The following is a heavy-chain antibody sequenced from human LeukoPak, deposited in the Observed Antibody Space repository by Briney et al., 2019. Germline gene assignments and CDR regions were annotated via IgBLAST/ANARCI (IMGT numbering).Heavy chain of an antibody. J-gene: IGHJ6*03. CDR1: GGSFSGYY. CDR3: ARGYPFRGSGSRNYYYYYYMDV. CDR2: INHSGST. Sequence: SETLSLTCAVYGGSFSGYYWSWIRQPPGKGLEWIGEINHSGSTNYNPSLKSRVTISVDTSKNQFSLKLSPVTAADTAVYYCARGYPFRGSGSRNYYYYYYMDVWGKGTTVTVSS. D-gene: IGHD3-10*01. V-gene: IGHV4-34*01.